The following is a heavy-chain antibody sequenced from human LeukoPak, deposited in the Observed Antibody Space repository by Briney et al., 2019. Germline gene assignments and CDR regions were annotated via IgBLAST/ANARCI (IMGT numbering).Heavy chain of an antibody. D-gene: IGHD3-10*01. CDR1: GVTFCNAW. Sequence: GGSLTLSCAASGVTFCNAWMTWVRQAPGRGLEWVGRSISRSEGVTTEYAAPVKGRFTISRDDSRNTVYLQMNSLKIEDTAVYYCSAYYNGRGDYWGQGTLVTVSS. CDR3: SAYYNGRGDY. CDR2: SISRSEGVTT. J-gene: IGHJ4*02. V-gene: IGHV3-15*01.